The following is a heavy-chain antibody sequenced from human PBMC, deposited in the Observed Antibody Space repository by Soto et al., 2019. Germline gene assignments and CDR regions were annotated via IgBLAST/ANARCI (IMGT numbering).Heavy chain of an antibody. Sequence: GGSLRLSCAASAFTFTSYGMHWVRHAPGKGLEWVSVISYDGSNKYYADSVKGRFTISRDNSKNTLYLDMTSLRGEDTAVYYCAKIRNYCTSTICPPYYYPMDVWGQVTTVTVAS. D-gene: IGHD2-2*01. CDR3: AKIRNYCTSTICPPYYYPMDV. CDR1: AFTFTSYG. CDR2: ISYDGSNK. J-gene: IGHJ6*02. V-gene: IGHV3-30*18.